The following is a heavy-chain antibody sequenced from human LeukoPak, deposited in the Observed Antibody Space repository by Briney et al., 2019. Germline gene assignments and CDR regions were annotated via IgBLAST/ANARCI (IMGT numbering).Heavy chain of an antibody. D-gene: IGHD3-3*01. Sequence: ASVKVSCKASGYTFTSYYMHWVRQAPGQGLEWMGIINPSGGSTSYAQKFQGRVTMTRDTSTSTVYMELSSLRSEDTAVYYCAISIFGVVGPFDPWGQGTLVTVSS. CDR1: GYTFTSYY. J-gene: IGHJ5*02. V-gene: IGHV1-46*01. CDR3: AISIFGVVGPFDP. CDR2: INPSGGST.